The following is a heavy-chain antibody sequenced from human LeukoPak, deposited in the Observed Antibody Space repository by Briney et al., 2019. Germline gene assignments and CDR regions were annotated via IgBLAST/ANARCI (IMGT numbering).Heavy chain of an antibody. CDR3: ARREVGGFDI. CDR2: IYPGHSDP. D-gene: IGHD1-26*01. J-gene: IGHJ3*02. Sequence: GGALQSSCRGAGCSFTSYWMGWGRRMAGKGLEWLPFIYPGHSDPSYNPSFQRQVAISADKSISTAFLQWSSLKASDTAMYYCARREVGGFDIWGQGTMVTVSS. V-gene: IGHV5-51*01. CDR1: GCSFTSYW.